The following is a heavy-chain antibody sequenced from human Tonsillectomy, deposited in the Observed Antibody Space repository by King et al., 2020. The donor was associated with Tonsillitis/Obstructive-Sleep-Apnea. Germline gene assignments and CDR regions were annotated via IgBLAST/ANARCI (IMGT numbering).Heavy chain of an antibody. D-gene: IGHD3-3*01. CDR3: ARDDDFWSGPGI. CDR2: ISYDGSNK. CDR1: GFTFSSYA. Sequence: GQLVQSGGGVVQPGRSLRLSCAASGFTFSSYAMHWVRQAPGKGLEWVAVISYDGSNKYYADSVKGRFTISRDNSKNTLYLQMNSLRAEDTAVYYCARDDDFWSGPGIXGQGTMVTVSS. V-gene: IGHV3-30*01. J-gene: IGHJ3*02.